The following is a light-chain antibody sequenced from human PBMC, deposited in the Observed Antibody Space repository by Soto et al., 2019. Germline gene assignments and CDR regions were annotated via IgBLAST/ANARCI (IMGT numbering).Light chain of an antibody. CDR1: QSVSSNF. J-gene: IGKJ1*01. Sequence: EIVLTQSPGTLSLSPGERATLSCRASQSVSSNFLAWYQQKPGQAPRLLIYDASSRATGIPDRFSGSGSGTDFTLTISRLEPEDFAVYYCQQYGSSLLFGQGTKGDIK. V-gene: IGKV3-20*01. CDR3: QQYGSSLL. CDR2: DAS.